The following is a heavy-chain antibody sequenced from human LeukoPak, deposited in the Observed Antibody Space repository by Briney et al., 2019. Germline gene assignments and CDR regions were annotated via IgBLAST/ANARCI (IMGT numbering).Heavy chain of an antibody. D-gene: IGHD1-26*01. J-gene: IGHJ4*02. V-gene: IGHV4-59*01. CDR2: VYYSGST. CDR3: ARLPSGSYPTYFDY. Sequence: SETLSLTRTISVGSISNYYWSWIRQPSGKGLEWMGYVYYSGSTNYNPSLRRRVTISIASSKNRFSLNLGSVTATDTAVYYCARLPSGSYPTYFDYWGQGNLVTVSS. CDR1: VGSISNYY.